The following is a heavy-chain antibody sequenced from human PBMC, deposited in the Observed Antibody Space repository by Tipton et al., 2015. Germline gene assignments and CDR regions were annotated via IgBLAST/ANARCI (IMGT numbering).Heavy chain of an antibody. CDR3: ARGWEGAYDV. D-gene: IGHD1-26*01. CDR2: IFSGDNT. Sequence: SLRLSCAASGFSVSKTYMSWIRQAPGQGLEWVSLIFSGDNTYADFVKGRFSMSRDNSKNTLYLQMYRLRVEDTAVYYCARGWEGAYDVWGQGTMVTVSS. V-gene: IGHV3-53*01. CDR1: GFSVSKTY. J-gene: IGHJ3*01.